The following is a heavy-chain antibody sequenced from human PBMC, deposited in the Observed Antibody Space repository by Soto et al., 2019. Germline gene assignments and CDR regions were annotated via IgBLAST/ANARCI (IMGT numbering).Heavy chain of an antibody. V-gene: IGHV3-30*14. Sequence: GGALRLSCAGSGVTFRGYAVHWVRQTPGKGLEWVTVISDDGSKTYYADSVKGRFSVSRDDSTNMVFLQMSSLRSEDTAVYHCAAGAFDIWGQGTMVTVS. CDR3: AAGAFDI. CDR2: ISDDGSKT. J-gene: IGHJ3*02. CDR1: GVTFRGYA.